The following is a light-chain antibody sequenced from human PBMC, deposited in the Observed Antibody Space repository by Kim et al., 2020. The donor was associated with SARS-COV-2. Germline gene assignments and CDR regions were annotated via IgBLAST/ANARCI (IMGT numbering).Light chain of an antibody. V-gene: IGKV1-5*01. CDR1: QSITTW. Sequence: GDRVTITCRASQSITTWLAWYQQKPGKAPKVLIFDASNLKSGVPSRFSGSGSGTEFTLTISSLQPDDFATYFCQQYSSYSPTFGGGTKLDIK. CDR2: DAS. J-gene: IGKJ4*01. CDR3: QQYSSYSPT.